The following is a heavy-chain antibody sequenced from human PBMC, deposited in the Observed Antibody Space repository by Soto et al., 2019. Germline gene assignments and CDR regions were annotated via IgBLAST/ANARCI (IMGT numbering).Heavy chain of an antibody. V-gene: IGHV4-4*02. CDR2: IYHSGST. CDR3: ARGYYYDSSGYFDS. Sequence: SETLSLTCAVSGGSITSGYFRSWVRQPPGKGLEWIGEIYHSGSTNYNPSLKSRVTISVDKAKNQFYLKLTSVTAGDTAVYYCARGYYYDSSGYFDSWGQGTLVTVSS. D-gene: IGHD3-22*01. J-gene: IGHJ4*02. CDR1: GGSITSGYF.